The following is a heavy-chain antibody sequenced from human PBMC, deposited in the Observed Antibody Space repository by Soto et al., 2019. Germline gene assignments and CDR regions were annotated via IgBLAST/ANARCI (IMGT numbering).Heavy chain of an antibody. CDR1: GGSISSYY. D-gene: IGHD3-22*01. J-gene: IGHJ4*02. Sequence: SETLSLTCTVSGGSISSYYWSWIRQPPGKGLEWIGYIYYSGSTNYNPSLKSRVTISVDTSKNQFSLKLSSVTAADTAVYYCARSPPPYYYDSRGHYLPFDYWGQGTLVTVSS. CDR3: ARSPPPYYYDSRGHYLPFDY. CDR2: IYYSGST. V-gene: IGHV4-59*01.